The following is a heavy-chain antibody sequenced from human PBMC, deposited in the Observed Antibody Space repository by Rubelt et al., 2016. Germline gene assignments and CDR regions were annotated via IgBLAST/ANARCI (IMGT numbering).Heavy chain of an antibody. CDR3: TRERECNGGSCFSDY. J-gene: IGHJ4*02. CDR2: ISYDGSNK. D-gene: IGHD2-15*01. V-gene: IGHV3-30*14. Sequence: QVQLVESGGGVVQPGRSLRLSCAASGFTFSSYAMHWVRQAPGKGLEWVAVISYDGSNKYYADSVKGRFTISRDNSKNTLYLQMNSLRAEDTAVYYCTRERECNGGSCFSDYWGQGTLVTVSS. CDR1: GFTFSSYA.